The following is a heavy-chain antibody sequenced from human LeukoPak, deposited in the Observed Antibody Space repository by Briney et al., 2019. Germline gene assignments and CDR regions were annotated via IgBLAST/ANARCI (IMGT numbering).Heavy chain of an antibody. CDR3: ARGHGSV. CDR1: GFTFSSYA. V-gene: IGHV3-23*01. J-gene: IGHJ6*02. D-gene: IGHD3-10*01. CDR2: IGGGGVST. Sequence: GGSLRLSCAASGFTFSSYAMSWVRQAPGKGLECVSVIGGGGVSTSYADSVKGRFTISRDNSKNTLFLQMNSLRAEDTGLYYCARGHGSVWGQGTTVTVSS.